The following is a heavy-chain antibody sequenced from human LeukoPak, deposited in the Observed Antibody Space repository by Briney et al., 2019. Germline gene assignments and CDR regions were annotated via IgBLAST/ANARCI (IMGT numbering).Heavy chain of an antibody. CDR3: ARDRAANQDWVEFDP. Sequence: PGGSLRLSCAVSGFRVSDYCMGWVRQAPGKGLEWVGLIRDSGEAFYADFARGRFAISRDESENTLYLQMNSLRVEDTAVYFCARDRAANQDWVEFDPWGQGTPVIVSS. J-gene: IGHJ5*02. V-gene: IGHV3-66*03. D-gene: IGHD3/OR15-3a*01. CDR2: IRDSGEA. CDR1: GFRVSDYC.